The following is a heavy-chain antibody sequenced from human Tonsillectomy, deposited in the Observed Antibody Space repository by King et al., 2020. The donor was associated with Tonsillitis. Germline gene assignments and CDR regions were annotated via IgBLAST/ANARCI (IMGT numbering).Heavy chain of an antibody. CDR2: IYYSGST. CDR1: GGSISSSSYY. J-gene: IGHJ4*02. D-gene: IGHD1-26*01. CDR3: ARRSGSYYGLDY. Sequence: QLQESGPGLVKPSETLSLTCTVSGGSISSSSYYWVWIRQPPGKGLEWIGSIYYSGSTYYNPSLKSRVTISVDTSKNQFSLKLSSVTAADTAVYYCARRSGSYYGLDYWGQGTLVTVSS. V-gene: IGHV4-39*01.